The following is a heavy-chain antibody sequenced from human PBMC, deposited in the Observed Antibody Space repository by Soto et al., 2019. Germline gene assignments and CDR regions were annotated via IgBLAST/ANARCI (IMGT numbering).Heavy chain of an antibody. CDR1: GFTLSEHY. CDR3: VRATYFSDSSGYTRCLDY. J-gene: IGHJ4*02. V-gene: IGHV3-72*01. CDR2: SRDKPQGYST. D-gene: IGHD3-22*01. Sequence: RGSLRLSCAGSGFTLSEHYIDWCRQAPGKGLEWVGRSRDKPQGYSTAYAASVKGRFTTSRDESKNSAYLQMNSLKTEDTAVYYCVRATYFSDSSGYTRCLDYWGQGTLVT.